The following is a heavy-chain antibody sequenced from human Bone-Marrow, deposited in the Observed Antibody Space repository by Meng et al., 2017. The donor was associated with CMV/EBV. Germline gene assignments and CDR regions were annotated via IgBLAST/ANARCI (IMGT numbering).Heavy chain of an antibody. CDR1: GFTFSSYS. J-gene: IGHJ4*02. CDR3: ARGYYYDSSGYYRTLAY. CDR2: ISYDGSNK. D-gene: IGHD3-22*01. Sequence: GESLKISCAASGFTFSSYSMHWVRQAPGKGLEWVAVISYDGSNKYYADFVKGRFTISRDNSKNTLDLQMNRLRAEDTAVYYCARGYYYDSSGYYRTLAYWGQGNLVNVSS. V-gene: IGHV3-30*03.